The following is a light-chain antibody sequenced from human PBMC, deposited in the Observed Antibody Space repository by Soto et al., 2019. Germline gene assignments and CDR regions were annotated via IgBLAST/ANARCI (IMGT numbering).Light chain of an antibody. CDR3: QQYNSFPLT. V-gene: IGKV1-17*01. CDR1: QGIRND. Sequence: IQMTQSPSSLAASIGCRVTITCRSSQGIRNDLVWYQQKPGKPPKLLIYAASSLQSGVPSRFSGSGSGTEFTLTISSLQPHDFATYYCQQYNSFPLTFGGGTKVDIK. J-gene: IGKJ4*01. CDR2: AAS.